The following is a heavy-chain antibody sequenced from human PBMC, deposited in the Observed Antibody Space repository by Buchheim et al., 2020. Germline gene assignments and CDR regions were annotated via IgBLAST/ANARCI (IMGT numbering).Heavy chain of an antibody. V-gene: IGHV4-34*01. CDR2: INHSGST. J-gene: IGHJ4*02. D-gene: IGHD4-23*01. Sequence: QVQLQQWGAGLLKPSETLSLTCAVYGGSFIGYYWSWIRQPPGKGLEWIGEINHSGSTNYNPSLKSRVTISVDTSKNQFSLQLSAVTAADTAVYYCARGARWLGNFDYWGQGTL. CDR3: ARGARWLGNFDY. CDR1: GGSFIGYY.